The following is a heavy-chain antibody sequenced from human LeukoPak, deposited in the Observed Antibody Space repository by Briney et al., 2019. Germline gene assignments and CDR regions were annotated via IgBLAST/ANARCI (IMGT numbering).Heavy chain of an antibody. CDR3: ATYAPGTGFDY. V-gene: IGHV1-2*02. CDR1: GYTFTGYY. CDR2: INSNSGGT. D-gene: IGHD3-10*01. J-gene: IGHJ4*02. Sequence: ASVKVSCKASGYTFTGYYMHWVRQAPGQGLEWMGWINSNSGGTNYAQKFQGRVTMTRDTSISTAYMELSRLRSDDTAVYYCATYAPGTGFDYWGQGTLVTVSS.